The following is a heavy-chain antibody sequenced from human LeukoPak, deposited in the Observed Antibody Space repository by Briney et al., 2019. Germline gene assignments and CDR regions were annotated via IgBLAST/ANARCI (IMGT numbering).Heavy chain of an antibody. Sequence: GGSLRLSCAASGFTVSSNYMSWVRQAPVKGLEWVSVIYSGGSTYYADSVKGRFTISRDNSKNTLYLQMNSLRAEDTAVYYCARDRYDTSGYAGDYWGQGTLVTVSS. CDR3: ARDRYDTSGYAGDY. CDR1: GFTVSSNY. J-gene: IGHJ4*02. D-gene: IGHD3-22*01. CDR2: IYSGGST. V-gene: IGHV3-66*01.